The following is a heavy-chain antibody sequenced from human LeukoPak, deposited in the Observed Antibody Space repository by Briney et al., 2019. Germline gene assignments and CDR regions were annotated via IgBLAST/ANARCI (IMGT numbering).Heavy chain of an antibody. Sequence: GGSLRLSCAASGFTFSSYGMHWVRQAPGKGLEWVAVIWYDGSNKYYADSVKGRFTISRDNSKNTLYLQMNSLRAEDTAVYYCARPRRDGYNYRTYYFDYWGQGTLVTVPS. CDR2: IWYDGSNK. CDR1: GFTFSSYG. J-gene: IGHJ4*02. D-gene: IGHD5-24*01. V-gene: IGHV3-33*01. CDR3: ARPRRDGYNYRTYYFDY.